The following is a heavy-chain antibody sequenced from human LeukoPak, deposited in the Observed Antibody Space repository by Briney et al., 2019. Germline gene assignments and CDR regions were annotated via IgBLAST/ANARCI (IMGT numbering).Heavy chain of an antibody. D-gene: IGHD4-17*01. V-gene: IGHV4-4*07. CDR2: IYTSGST. J-gene: IGHJ4*02. Sequence: SETLSLTCTVSGGSISTYYWTWIRQPAGKGLEWIGRIYTSGSTNYNPSLKSRVTMSVDTSKNQFSLKLSSVTAADTAVYFCARGGEYGDYGYVDYWGQGTLVTVSS. CDR1: GGSISTYY. CDR3: ARGGEYGDYGYVDY.